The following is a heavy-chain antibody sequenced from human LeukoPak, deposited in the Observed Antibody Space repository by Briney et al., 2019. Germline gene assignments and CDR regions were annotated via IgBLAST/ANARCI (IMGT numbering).Heavy chain of an antibody. V-gene: IGHV4-39*01. CDR1: GGSISSSSYY. Sequence: SETLSLTCTVSGGSISSSSYYWGWIRQPPGKGLEWIGSIYYSGSTYYNPSLKSRVTISVDTSKNQFSLKLSSVTAADTAVYYCARGSGNYEGYWGQGTLVTVSS. D-gene: IGHD4-11*01. CDR2: IYYSGST. CDR3: ARGSGNYEGY. J-gene: IGHJ4*02.